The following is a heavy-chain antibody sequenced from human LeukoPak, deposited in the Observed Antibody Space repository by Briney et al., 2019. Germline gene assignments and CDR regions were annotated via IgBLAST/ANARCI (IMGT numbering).Heavy chain of an antibody. CDR3: ARPQFGYGGNLPFDY. J-gene: IGHJ4*02. CDR1: GFTVSSNY. CDR2: ISSSSSYI. V-gene: IGHV3-21*01. D-gene: IGHD4-23*01. Sequence: GGSLRLSCAASGFTVSSNYMSWVRQAPGKGLEWVSSISSSSSYIYYADSVKGRFTISRDNAKNSLYLQMNSLRAEDTAVYYCARPQFGYGGNLPFDYWGQGTLVTVSS.